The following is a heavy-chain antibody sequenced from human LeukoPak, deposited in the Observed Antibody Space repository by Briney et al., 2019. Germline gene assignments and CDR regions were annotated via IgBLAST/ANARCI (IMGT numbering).Heavy chain of an antibody. CDR1: GYTFTGYY. D-gene: IGHD6-13*01. V-gene: IGHV1-2*06. J-gene: IGHJ4*02. CDR3: ARALTDSSSWYDKLDY. Sequence: GASVKVSCKASGYTFTGYYMHWVRQAPGQGLEWMGRINPNSGGTNYAQKFQGRVTMTRDTSISTAYMELSRLRSDDTAVYYCARALTDSSSWYDKLDYWGQGTLVTVSS. CDR2: INPNSGGT.